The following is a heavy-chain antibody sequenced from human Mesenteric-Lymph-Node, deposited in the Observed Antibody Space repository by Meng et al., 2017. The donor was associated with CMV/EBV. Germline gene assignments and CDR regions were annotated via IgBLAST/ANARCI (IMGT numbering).Heavy chain of an antibody. V-gene: IGHV3-20*04. J-gene: IGHJ4*02. CDR3: ARGRYYSGENYFDY. CDR1: GFTFDDYG. CDR2: INWNGGST. D-gene: IGHD3-10*01. Sequence: GESLKISCAASGFTFDDYGMSWVRQAPGKGLEWVSGINWNGGSTGYADSVKGRFTISSDNAKNSLYLQMSSLRAEDTAVYYCARGRYYSGENYFDYWGQGTLVTVSS.